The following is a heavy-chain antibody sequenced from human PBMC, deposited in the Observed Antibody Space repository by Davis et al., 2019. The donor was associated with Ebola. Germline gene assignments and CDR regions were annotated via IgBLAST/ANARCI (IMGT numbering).Heavy chain of an antibody. Sequence: SGPTLVKPTQTLTLTCTFSGFSLSTSGMCVSWIRQPPGKALEWLARIDWDDDKYYSTSLKTRLTISKDTSKNQVVLTMTNMDPVDTATYYCARTYYDTAMVKGFDYWGQGTLVTVSS. CDR2: IDWDDDK. D-gene: IGHD5-18*01. CDR1: GFSLSTSGMC. J-gene: IGHJ4*02. CDR3: ARTYYDTAMVKGFDY. V-gene: IGHV2-70*11.